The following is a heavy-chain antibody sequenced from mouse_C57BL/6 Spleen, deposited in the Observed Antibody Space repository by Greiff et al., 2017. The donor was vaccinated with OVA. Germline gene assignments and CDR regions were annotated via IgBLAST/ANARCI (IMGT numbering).Heavy chain of an antibody. J-gene: IGHJ2*01. CDR2: IDPSDSYT. D-gene: IGHD1-1*02. V-gene: IGHV1-69*01. Sequence: VKLQQPGAELVMPGASVKLSCKASGYTFTSYWMHWVKQRPGQGLEWIGEIDPSDSYTNYNQKFKGKSTLTVDKSSSTAYMQPSSLTSEDSADDYCGRGVGPDCWGQGTTLTVSS. CDR3: GRGVGPDC. CDR1: GYTFTSYW.